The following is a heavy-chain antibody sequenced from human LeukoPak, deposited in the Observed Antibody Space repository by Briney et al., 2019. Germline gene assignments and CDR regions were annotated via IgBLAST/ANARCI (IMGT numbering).Heavy chain of an antibody. CDR1: GYTFTGYY. V-gene: IGHV1-8*02. Sequence: ASVKVSCKASGYTFTGYYMHWVRQATGQGLEWMGWMNPNSGNTGYAQKFQGRVTMTRNTSISTAYMELSSLRSEDTAVYYCARATLYGDYVSWYFDLWGRGTLVTVSS. D-gene: IGHD4-17*01. CDR2: MNPNSGNT. CDR3: ARATLYGDYVSWYFDL. J-gene: IGHJ2*01.